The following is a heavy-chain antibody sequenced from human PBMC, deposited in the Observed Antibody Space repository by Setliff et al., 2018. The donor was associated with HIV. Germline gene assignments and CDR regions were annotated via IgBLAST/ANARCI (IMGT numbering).Heavy chain of an antibody. V-gene: IGHV3-20*04. CDR3: ARGSKAAAGPPDF. J-gene: IGHJ4*02. CDR1: GFTFDDYG. CDR2: INWNGGST. D-gene: IGHD6-13*01. Sequence: GGSLRLSCAASGFTFDDYGMSWVRQTPRKGLEWVSGINWNGGSTGYADSVKGRFTISRDNGYSSLYLQMNGLRAEDTALYYCARGSKAAAGPPDFWGQGTLVTVSS.